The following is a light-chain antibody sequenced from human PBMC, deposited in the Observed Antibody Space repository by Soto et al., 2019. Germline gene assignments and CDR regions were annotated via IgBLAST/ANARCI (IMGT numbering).Light chain of an antibody. V-gene: IGKV3-15*01. CDR1: QSVSNK. CDR2: DTS. Sequence: EIVMTQSPATLSVSPGERATLSCRASQSVSNKLAWYQHKPGQAPRVLIYDTSTRAAGVPARFSGSGFGTEFTLTISSLQPDDFATYYCQHYNSYSEAFGQGTKVDIK. CDR3: QHYNSYSEA. J-gene: IGKJ1*01.